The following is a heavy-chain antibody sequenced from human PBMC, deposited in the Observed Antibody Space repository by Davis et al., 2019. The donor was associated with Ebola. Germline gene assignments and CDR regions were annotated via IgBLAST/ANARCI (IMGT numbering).Heavy chain of an antibody. J-gene: IGHJ4*02. CDR3: ASEWFGESMS. CDR2: ISAYNGNT. V-gene: IGHV1-18*01. CDR1: GYTFTTYG. D-gene: IGHD3-10*01. Sequence: ASVKVSCKASGYTFTTYGISWVRQAPGQGLEWMGWISAYNGNTNYAQKFQGRVTMTRDTSISTAYMELSRLRSDDTAVYYCASEWFGESMSWGQGTLVTVSS.